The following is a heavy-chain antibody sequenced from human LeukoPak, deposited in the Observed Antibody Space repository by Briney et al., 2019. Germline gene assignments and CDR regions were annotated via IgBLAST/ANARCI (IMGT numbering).Heavy chain of an antibody. Sequence: GGSLRLSCAASGFTFSSYAMSWVRQAPGKGLEWVSAISGSGGSTYYADSVKGRFTISRDKSKNTLYLQMNNLRADDTAIYYCAKLSMVTALSYFDYWGQGTLSPSRQ. D-gene: IGHD2-21*02. J-gene: IGHJ4*02. CDR2: ISGSGGST. CDR3: AKLSMVTALSYFDY. V-gene: IGHV3-23*01. CDR1: GFTFSSYA.